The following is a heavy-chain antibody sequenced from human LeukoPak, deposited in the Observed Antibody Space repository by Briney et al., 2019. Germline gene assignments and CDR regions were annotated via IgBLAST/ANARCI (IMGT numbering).Heavy chain of an antibody. V-gene: IGHV4-34*01. CDR3: ARVIQGELPYFQH. Sequence: SETLSLTCAVYGGSFSGYYWSWIRQPPGKGLEWIGEINHSGSTNYNPSLKSRVTISVDTSKNQFSLKLSSVTAADTAVHYCARVIQGELPYFQHWGQGTLVTVSS. CDR2: INHSGST. CDR1: GGSFSGYY. D-gene: IGHD1-26*01. J-gene: IGHJ1*01.